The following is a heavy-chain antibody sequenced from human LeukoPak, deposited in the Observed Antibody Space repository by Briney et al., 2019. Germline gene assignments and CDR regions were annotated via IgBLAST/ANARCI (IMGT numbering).Heavy chain of an antibody. Sequence: GGSLRLSCAASGFTVSTYYMTWVRQAPGTGLGCVSVIYSGGSTYYADSVKGRFTVSRDNSKNTQYLQMNSLRAEDTAMYYCARGLGYCTSTTCLLPFDYWGQGTLVTVSS. CDR2: IYSGGST. CDR1: GFTVSTYY. D-gene: IGHD2-2*01. J-gene: IGHJ4*02. V-gene: IGHV3-53*01. CDR3: ARGLGYCTSTTCLLPFDY.